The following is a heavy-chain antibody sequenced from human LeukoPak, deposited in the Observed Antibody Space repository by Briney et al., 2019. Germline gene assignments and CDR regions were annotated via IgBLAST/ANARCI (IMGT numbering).Heavy chain of an antibody. D-gene: IGHD6-19*01. CDR3: ARSVAGLDY. J-gene: IGHJ4*02. V-gene: IGHV1-69*05. CDR1: GGTFSSYA. Sequence: SVKVSCKASGGTFSSYAISWVRQAPGQGLEWMGGISPIFGTANYAQKFQGRVTITTDESTSTAYMELSSLRSEDTAVYYCARSVAGLDYWGQGTLVTVSS. CDR2: ISPIFGTA.